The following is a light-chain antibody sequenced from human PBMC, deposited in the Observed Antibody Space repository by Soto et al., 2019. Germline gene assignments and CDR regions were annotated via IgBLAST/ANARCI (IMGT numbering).Light chain of an antibody. CDR1: QSVPRSY. J-gene: IGKJ1*01. Sequence: EIVLTQSPGTLSLSPGERATLSCRASQSVPRSYLAWYQQKPGQAPRLLIYGTSSRATGIPDRFSGSGSGTDFTLTISRLEPEDFATYYCQQYNSYWTFGQGTKVEIK. CDR2: GTS. CDR3: QQYNSYWT. V-gene: IGKV3-20*01.